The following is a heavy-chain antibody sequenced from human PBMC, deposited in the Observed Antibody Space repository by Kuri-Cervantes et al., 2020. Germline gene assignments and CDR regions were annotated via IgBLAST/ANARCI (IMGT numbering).Heavy chain of an antibody. CDR1: GFTFSSYW. CDR2: IKQDGSEK. CDR3: AKDLIKLGYCSGGSCRLFDY. Sequence: GGSLRLSCAASGFTFSSYWMSWVRQAPGKGLEWVANIKQDGSEKYYVDSVKGRFTISRDNAKNSLYLQMNSLRAEDAAVYYCAKDLIKLGYCSGGSCRLFDYWGQGTLVTVSS. V-gene: IGHV3-7*03. J-gene: IGHJ4*02. D-gene: IGHD2-15*01.